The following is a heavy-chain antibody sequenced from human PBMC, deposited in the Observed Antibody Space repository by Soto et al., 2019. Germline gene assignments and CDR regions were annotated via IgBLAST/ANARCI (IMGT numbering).Heavy chain of an antibody. CDR2: ISSSSSYT. CDR3: ARVLIPVAGISY. J-gene: IGHJ4*02. Sequence: PGGSLRLSCAASGFTFSDYYMSWIRQAPGKGLEWVSYISSSSSYTNYADSVKGRFTISRDNAKNSLYLQMNSLRAEDTAVYYCARVLIPVAGISYWGQGTLVTVSS. D-gene: IGHD6-19*01. V-gene: IGHV3-11*06. CDR1: GFTFSDYY.